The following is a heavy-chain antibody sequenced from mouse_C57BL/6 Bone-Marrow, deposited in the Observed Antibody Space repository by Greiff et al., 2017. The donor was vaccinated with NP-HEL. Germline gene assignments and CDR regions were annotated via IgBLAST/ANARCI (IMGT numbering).Heavy chain of an antibody. CDR2: ISDGGSYT. D-gene: IGHD1-1*01. Sequence: EVMLVESGGGLVKPGGSLKLSCAASGFTFSSYAMSWVRQTPEKRLEWVATISDGGSYTYYPDNVEGRFTISRDNAKNNLYLQMSHLKAEDTAMYYCARWGYYGSSPYWYFDVWGTGTTVTVSS. CDR3: ARWGYYGSSPYWYFDV. V-gene: IGHV5-4*03. CDR1: GFTFSSYA. J-gene: IGHJ1*03.